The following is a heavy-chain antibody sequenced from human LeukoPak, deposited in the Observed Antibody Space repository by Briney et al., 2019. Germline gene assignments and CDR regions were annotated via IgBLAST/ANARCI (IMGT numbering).Heavy chain of an antibody. Sequence: GGSLRLSCAASGFTFSDYYMSWIRQAPGKGLEWVSYISSSGSTIYYADSVKGRFTISRDNAKNSLYLQMNSLRAEDTAVYYCARDLPRYCSSTSCPPGGDAFDIWGQGTMVTVSS. J-gene: IGHJ3*02. D-gene: IGHD2-2*01. CDR3: ARDLPRYCSSTSCPPGGDAFDI. CDR2: ISSSGSTI. CDR1: GFTFSDYY. V-gene: IGHV3-11*04.